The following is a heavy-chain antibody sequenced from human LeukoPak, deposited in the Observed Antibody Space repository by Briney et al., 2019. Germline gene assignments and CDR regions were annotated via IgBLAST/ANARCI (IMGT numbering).Heavy chain of an antibody. D-gene: IGHD1-20*01. CDR2: IRQDGNNK. CDR1: GFVFGSYG. J-gene: IGHJ4*02. Sequence: GWSLRVTCAASGFVFGSYGMHWVRQAPGKGLEWVTFIRQDGNNKYYADSVKGRFTISRDNSKNTLYLQMDSLRLEDTAVYYCAKLKAVTGTTPANWGQATLVIVSS. CDR3: AKLKAVTGTTPAN. V-gene: IGHV3-30*02.